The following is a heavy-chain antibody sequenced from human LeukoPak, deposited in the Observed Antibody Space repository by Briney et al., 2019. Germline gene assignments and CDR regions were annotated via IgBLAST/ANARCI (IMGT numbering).Heavy chain of an antibody. Sequence: GGSLTLSCAASGFTVSSNYMSWVRQAPGKGLEWVSYISGSGSTMYDAYSVNGRFTISSDNAKNSLYLHMHSLRAEDTAVYYCAREKPPLTRAFDIWGQGTMVTVSS. CDR1: GFTVSSNY. V-gene: IGHV3-11*04. CDR3: AREKPPLTRAFDI. CDR2: ISGSGSTM. J-gene: IGHJ3*02.